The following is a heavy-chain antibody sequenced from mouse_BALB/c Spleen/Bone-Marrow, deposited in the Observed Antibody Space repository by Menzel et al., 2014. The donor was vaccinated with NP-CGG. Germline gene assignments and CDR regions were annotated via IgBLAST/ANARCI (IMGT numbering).Heavy chain of an antibody. Sequence: QVQLQQPGTELVRPGTSVKISCKASGYAFTNYWLGWVKQRPGHGLEWIGDIYPGSGNTYYNEKFKGKVTLTADKSSSTAYMELSDLTSEDSAVYYCTRRRSLDYWGHGTTLTVSS. J-gene: IGHJ2*01. CDR3: TRRRSLDY. CDR2: IYPGSGNT. V-gene: IGHV1-63*01. CDR1: GYAFTNYW.